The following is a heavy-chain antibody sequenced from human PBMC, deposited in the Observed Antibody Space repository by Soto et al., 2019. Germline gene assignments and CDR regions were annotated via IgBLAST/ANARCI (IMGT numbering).Heavy chain of an antibody. CDR3: ARDKITGLFDY. Sequence: SETLSLTCTVSGGSIISSSYYWGWIRQPPGKGLEWIGSIYYSGSTYYNLSLKSRVTISVDTSKNQFSLKLSSVTAADTAVYYCARDKITGLFDYWGQGTLVTVSS. CDR2: IYYSGST. J-gene: IGHJ4*02. CDR1: GGSIISSSYY. D-gene: IGHD2-8*02. V-gene: IGHV4-39*02.